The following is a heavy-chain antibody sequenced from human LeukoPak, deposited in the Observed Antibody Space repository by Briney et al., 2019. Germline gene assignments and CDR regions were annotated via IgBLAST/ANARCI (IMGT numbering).Heavy chain of an antibody. D-gene: IGHD6-6*01. CDR2: ISYDGSNK. CDR1: GFTFSSYG. CDR3: ATSQSRIAARPDGN. V-gene: IGHV3-30*03. J-gene: IGHJ4*02. Sequence: EGSLRLSCAASGFTFSSYGMHWVRQAPGKGLEWVAVISYDGSNKYYADSVKGRFTISRDNSKNTLYLQMNSLRAEDTAVYYCATSQSRIAARPDGNWGQGTLVTVSS.